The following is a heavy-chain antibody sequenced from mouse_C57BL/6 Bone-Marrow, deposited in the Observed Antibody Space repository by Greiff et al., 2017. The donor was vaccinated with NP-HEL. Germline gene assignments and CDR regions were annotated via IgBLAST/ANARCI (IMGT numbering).Heavy chain of an antibody. V-gene: IGHV1-81*01. CDR2: IYPRSGNT. CDR3: ARSNGGGAY. CDR1: GYTFTSYG. J-gene: IGHJ3*01. Sequence: QVQLQQSGAELARPGASVKLSCKASGYTFTSYGISWVKQRTGQGLEWIGEIYPRSGNTYYNEKFKGKATLTADKSSSTAYMELRSLTSEASAVYFCARSNGGGAYWGQGTLVTVSA.